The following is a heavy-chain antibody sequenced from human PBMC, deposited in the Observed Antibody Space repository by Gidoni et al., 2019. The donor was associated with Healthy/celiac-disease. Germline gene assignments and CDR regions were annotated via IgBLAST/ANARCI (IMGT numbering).Heavy chain of an antibody. CDR1: GGSFSGYY. D-gene: IGHD3-10*01. CDR3: ARGISPLGAIFDL. Sequence: QVQLQQWGAGLLKPSETLSLTCAVYGGSFSGYYWRWIRQPPGKGLEWIVESNHSGSTNYNPPLKSRVTISVDTSKNQFSLKLSSVTAADTAVYYCARGISPLGAIFDLWGRGTLVTVSS. V-gene: IGHV4-34*01. J-gene: IGHJ2*01. CDR2: SNHSGST.